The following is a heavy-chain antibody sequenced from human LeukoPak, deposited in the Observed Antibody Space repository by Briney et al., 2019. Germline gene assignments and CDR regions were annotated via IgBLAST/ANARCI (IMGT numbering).Heavy chain of an antibody. V-gene: IGHV3-21*01. CDR1: GFTFSSYS. CDR2: ISSSSSYI. Sequence: GGSLRLSCAASGFTFSSYSMNWVRQAPGKGLEWVSSISSSSSYIYYADSVKGRFTISRDNAKNSLYLQMNSLRAEDTAVYYCAREYSGRTYAFDIWGQGTMVTVSS. J-gene: IGHJ3*02. D-gene: IGHD1-26*01. CDR3: AREYSGRTYAFDI.